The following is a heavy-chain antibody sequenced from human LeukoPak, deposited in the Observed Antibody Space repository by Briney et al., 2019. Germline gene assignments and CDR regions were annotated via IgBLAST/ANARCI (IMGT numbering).Heavy chain of an antibody. V-gene: IGHV2-5*02. CDR2: NWDGEK. J-gene: IGHJ5*02. D-gene: IGHD3-10*01. CDR3: AHSYYFGSRSYYNVWFAP. Sequence: SGPTLVNPTQTLTLTCTFSGFSLSTSGVGVGWIRQPPGKALQWLALNWDGEKYYSPSLKSRLSISRDTSRNQVVLTMTNMDPLDTATYFCAHSYYFGSRSYYNVWFAPWGLGTLVTVSS. CDR1: GFSLSTSGVG.